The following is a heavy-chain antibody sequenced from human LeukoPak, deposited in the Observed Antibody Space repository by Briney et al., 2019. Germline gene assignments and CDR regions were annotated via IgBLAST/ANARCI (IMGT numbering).Heavy chain of an antibody. V-gene: IGHV3-48*01. CDR1: GFIFSTYS. CDR3: AKDPTTDPGY. Sequence: GGSLRLSCAASGFIFSTYSMNWVRQAPGKGLEWVSYISSSGNTINYADSVKGRFTISRDKSKNTLHLQMNSLRVEDTAIYYCAKDPTTDPGYWGQGTRVTVSS. J-gene: IGHJ4*02. CDR2: ISSSGNTI. D-gene: IGHD1-14*01.